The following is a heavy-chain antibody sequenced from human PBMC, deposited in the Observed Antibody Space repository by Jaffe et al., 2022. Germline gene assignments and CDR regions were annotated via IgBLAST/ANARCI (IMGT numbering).Heavy chain of an antibody. CDR3: ARQGSYGGP. CDR1: GYSISSGYY. J-gene: IGHJ5*02. D-gene: IGHD3-10*01. Sequence: QVQLQESGPGLVKPSETLSLTCAVSGYSISSGYYWGWIRQPPGKGLEWIGSIYHSGSTYYNPSLKSRVTISVDTSKNQFSLKLSSVTAADTAVYYCARQGSYGGPWGQGTLVTVSS. V-gene: IGHV4-38-2*01. CDR2: IYHSGST.